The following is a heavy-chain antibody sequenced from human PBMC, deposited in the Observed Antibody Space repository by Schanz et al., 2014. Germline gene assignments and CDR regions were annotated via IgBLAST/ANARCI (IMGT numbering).Heavy chain of an antibody. Sequence: QVQLQESGPGLVKPSGTLSLTCAVSGDSISSGGYYWSWIRQHPGKGLEWIGYIYDGGSTYYNPSLKSRVTISVDTSKNQFSLRLSSVTAADTAVYYCATVSYDFWSGKDYYSFHMDVWGKGTTVTVSS. D-gene: IGHD3-3*01. J-gene: IGHJ6*03. V-gene: IGHV4-31*11. CDR3: ATVSYDFWSGKDYYSFHMDV. CDR1: GDSISSGGYY. CDR2: IYDGGST.